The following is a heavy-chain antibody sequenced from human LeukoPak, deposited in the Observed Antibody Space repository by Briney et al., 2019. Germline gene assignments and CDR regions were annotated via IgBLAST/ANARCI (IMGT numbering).Heavy chain of an antibody. Sequence: VASVKVSCKAPGYTFTGYYMHWVRQAPGQGLEWMGWINPNSGGTNYAQKFQGRVTMTRDTSISTAYMELSRLRSDDTAVYYCARGSYSSSWTDFDYWGQGTLVTVSS. CDR2: INPNSGGT. V-gene: IGHV1-2*02. CDR1: GYTFTGYY. CDR3: ARGSYSSSWTDFDY. D-gene: IGHD6-13*01. J-gene: IGHJ4*02.